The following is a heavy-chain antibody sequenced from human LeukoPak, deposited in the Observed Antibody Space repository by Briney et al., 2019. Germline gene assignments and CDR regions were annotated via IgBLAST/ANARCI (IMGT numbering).Heavy chain of an antibody. CDR2: VSTYNGDT. J-gene: IGHJ4*02. CDR1: GYTFTDYG. V-gene: IGHV1-18*01. Sequence: ASVKVSYKASGYTFTDYGISWVRQAPGQPLEWMGWVSTYNGDTNFAQKFQGRVTMTTDTSTNTAYMELRSLTSDDTAVYYCARGSYYDYWGQGTLVTVSS. D-gene: IGHD1-26*01. CDR3: ARGSYYDY.